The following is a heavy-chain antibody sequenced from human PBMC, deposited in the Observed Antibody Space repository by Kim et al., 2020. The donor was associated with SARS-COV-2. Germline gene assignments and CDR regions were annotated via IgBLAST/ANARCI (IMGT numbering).Heavy chain of an antibody. CDR1: GFTFSSYS. CDR3: ARDWFKPGSVYYGMDV. Sequence: GGSLRLSCAASGFTFSSYSMNWVRQAPGKGLEWVSYISSSSSTIYYADSVKGRFTISRDNAKNSLYLQMNSLRDEDTAVYYCARDWFKPGSVYYGMDVWGQGTTVTVSS. D-gene: IGHD3-10*01. J-gene: IGHJ6*02. CDR2: ISSSSSTI. V-gene: IGHV3-48*02.